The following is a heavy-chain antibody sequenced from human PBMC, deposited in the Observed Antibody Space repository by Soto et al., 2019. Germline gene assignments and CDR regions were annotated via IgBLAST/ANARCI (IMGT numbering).Heavy chain of an antibody. J-gene: IGHJ6*02. D-gene: IGHD2-8*01. CDR2: INAGNGNT. CDR1: GYTFTSYA. V-gene: IGHV1-3*01. Sequence: ASVKVSCKASGYTFTSYAMHWVRQAPGQRVEWMGWINAGNGNTKYSQKFQGRVTITRDTSASTAYVEVSSLRSEDTAVYYCARVGYCTNGVCYSHYYDGMDVWAQGTTVTGS. CDR3: ARVGYCTNGVCYSHYYDGMDV.